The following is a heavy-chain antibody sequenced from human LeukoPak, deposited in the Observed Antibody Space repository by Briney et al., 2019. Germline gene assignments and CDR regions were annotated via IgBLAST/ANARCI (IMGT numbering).Heavy chain of an antibody. J-gene: IGHJ4*02. Sequence: GGSLRLSCAASGFTFSSYSMNWVRQAPGKGLEWVSSISSSSSYIYYADSVKGRFTISRDNAKNSLYLQMNSLRAEDTAVYYCARESYYDILTGYSSGPFDYWGQGTLVTVSS. D-gene: IGHD3-9*01. CDR1: GFTFSSYS. CDR2: ISSSSSYI. CDR3: ARESYYDILTGYSSGPFDY. V-gene: IGHV3-21*01.